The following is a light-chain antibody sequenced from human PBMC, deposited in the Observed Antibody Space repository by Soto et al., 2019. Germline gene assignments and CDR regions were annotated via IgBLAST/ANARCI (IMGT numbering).Light chain of an antibody. V-gene: IGLV2-11*01. CDR3: CSYAGSYSGV. Sequence: QSVLTQPRSVSGSPEQSVTMSCTGTSSDIGGYNYVSWYQQHPGKAPKLIIYDVSRRPSGVPDRFSGSKSGNTASLTISGLQAEDEADYFCCSYAGSYSGVFGEGTKVTVL. CDR1: SSDIGGYNY. CDR2: DVS. J-gene: IGLJ2*01.